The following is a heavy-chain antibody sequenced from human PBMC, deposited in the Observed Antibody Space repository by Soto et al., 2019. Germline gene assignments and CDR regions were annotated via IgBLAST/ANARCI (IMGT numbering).Heavy chain of an antibody. Sequence: QVQLQESGPGLVKPSETLSLTCTVSGGSMSGYYWSWIRQSPGKGLEWIGYMFYSGGTNYNPSLRGRVTISIDTSKNQFSLKLTSMTAADTAVYYCARVASGYVPWGQGILVTVSS. D-gene: IGHD5-12*01. CDR1: GGSMSGYY. CDR2: MFYSGGT. CDR3: ARVASGYVP. J-gene: IGHJ5*02. V-gene: IGHV4-59*01.